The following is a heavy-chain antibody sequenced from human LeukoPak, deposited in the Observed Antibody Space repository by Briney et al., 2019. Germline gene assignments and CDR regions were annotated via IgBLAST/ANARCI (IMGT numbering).Heavy chain of an antibody. CDR2: ISSSSSYI. CDR1: GFTFDDYA. D-gene: IGHD3-9*01. Sequence: MAGGSLRLSCAASGFTFDDYAMHWVRQAPGKGLEWVSSISSSSSYIYYADSVKGRFTISRDNAKNSLYLQMNSLRAEDTAVYYCASSLRYFDWSNAKGGAFDIWGQGTMVTVSS. CDR3: ASSLRYFDWSNAKGGAFDI. V-gene: IGHV3-21*01. J-gene: IGHJ3*02.